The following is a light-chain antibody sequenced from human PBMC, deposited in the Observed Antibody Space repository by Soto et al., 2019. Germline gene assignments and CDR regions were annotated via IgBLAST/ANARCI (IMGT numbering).Light chain of an antibody. CDR3: QQYNNWPYT. V-gene: IGKV3-15*01. CDR1: QSVSSN. Sequence: EIVMTQSPATLSVSPGERATLSCRASQSVSSNLAWYQQKPGQAPRLLISGAYTRATDIPARFSSSGSGTEFTLTISSLQSEDFAVYYCQQYNNWPYTFGQGTKLEIK. J-gene: IGKJ2*01. CDR2: GAY.